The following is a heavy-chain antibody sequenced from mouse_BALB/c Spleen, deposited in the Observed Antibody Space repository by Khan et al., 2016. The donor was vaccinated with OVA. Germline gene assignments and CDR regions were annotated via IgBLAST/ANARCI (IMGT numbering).Heavy chain of an antibody. D-gene: IGHD2-3*01. Sequence: QVQLQQSGAELVRPGASVKLSCKASGYTFTNYWINWVKQRPGQGLEWIGNVYPSDSYTNYNQKFKDKATLTVDKSSSTAYMQLSSPTSDDSAVYYCTREGVDGSSFAYWDQGTLVTVSA. CDR2: VYPSDSYT. J-gene: IGHJ3*01. CDR3: TREGVDGSSFAY. V-gene: IGHV1-69*02. CDR1: GYTFTNYW.